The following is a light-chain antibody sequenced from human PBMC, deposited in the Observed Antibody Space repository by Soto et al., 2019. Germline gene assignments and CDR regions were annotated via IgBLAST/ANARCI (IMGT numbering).Light chain of an antibody. CDR1: QDIRND. Sequence: DIQMTQSPSSLSASVGDRVTITCRTSQDIRNDLDWYQQKPGKAPKRLIYAASSLQSGVPSRFSGSGSGTEFTLTISSLQSEDFATYYFLQHNSYSWTFGQGTKVEIK. CDR2: AAS. CDR3: LQHNSYSWT. V-gene: IGKV1-17*01. J-gene: IGKJ1*01.